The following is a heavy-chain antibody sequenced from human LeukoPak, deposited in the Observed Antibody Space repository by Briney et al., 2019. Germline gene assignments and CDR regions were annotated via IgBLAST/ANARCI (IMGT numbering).Heavy chain of an antibody. CDR2: IYYSGST. CDR3: ARIRARRFYDILTGYYTPDY. Sequence: SETLSLTCTVSGGSISSSSYYWGWIRQPPGKGLEWIGSIYYSGSTYYNPSLKSRVTISVDTSKNQFSLKLSSVTAADTAVYYCARIRARRFYDILTGYYTPDYWGQGTLVTVSS. CDR1: GGSISSSSYY. D-gene: IGHD3-9*01. J-gene: IGHJ4*02. V-gene: IGHV4-39*07.